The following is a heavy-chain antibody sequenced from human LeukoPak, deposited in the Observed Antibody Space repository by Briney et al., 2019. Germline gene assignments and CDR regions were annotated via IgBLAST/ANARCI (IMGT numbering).Heavy chain of an antibody. J-gene: IGHJ4*02. CDR3: ARDPTYYYDSSGFDY. CDR1: GFSFSTYT. V-gene: IGHV3-21*01. Sequence: GGSLRLSCADSGFSFSTYTMNWVRQAPGKGLEWVSSISSGSKYTYYANSVQGRFTISRDNAKNSLYLQMNSLRAEDTAVYYCARDPTYYYDSSGFDYWGQGTLVTVSS. D-gene: IGHD3-22*01. CDR2: ISSGSKYT.